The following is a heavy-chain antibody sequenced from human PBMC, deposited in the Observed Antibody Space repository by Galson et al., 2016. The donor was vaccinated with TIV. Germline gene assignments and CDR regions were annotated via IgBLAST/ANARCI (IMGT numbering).Heavy chain of an antibody. CDR3: ARGRGEI. V-gene: IGHV1-18*01. Sequence: SVKVSCKASGYTLSSYSISWVRQAPGQGLEWLGWISGYNGNKNYAQKFQGRVTMTTDTSTSTAYMELRSLRSDDTAVYYCARGRGEIWGPGTLVTVSS. J-gene: IGHJ4*02. CDR1: GYTLSSYS. D-gene: IGHD3-10*01. CDR2: ISGYNGNK.